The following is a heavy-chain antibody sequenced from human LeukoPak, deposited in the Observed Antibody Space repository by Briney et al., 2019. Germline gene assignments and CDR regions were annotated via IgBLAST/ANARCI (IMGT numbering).Heavy chain of an antibody. CDR1: GGSISSYY. CDR3: ARSSGPPARPGYNWFDP. V-gene: IGHV4-4*07. CDR2: IYTSGST. J-gene: IGHJ5*02. D-gene: IGHD6-6*01. Sequence: PSETLSLTCTVSGGSISSYYWSWIRQPAGKGLEWIGRIYTSGSTNYNPSLKSRVTMSVDTSKNQFSLKLSSVTAADTAVCYCARSSGPPARPGYNWFDPWGQGTLVTVSS.